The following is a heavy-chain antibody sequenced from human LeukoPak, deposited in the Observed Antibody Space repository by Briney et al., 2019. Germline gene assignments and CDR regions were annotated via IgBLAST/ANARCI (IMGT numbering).Heavy chain of an antibody. D-gene: IGHD3-3*02. J-gene: IGHJ2*01. CDR3: ARVGDHFHWYLDL. CDR2: LYSGSST. V-gene: IGHV3-53*01. CDR1: GLSVSTNY. Sequence: PGGSVRLPYAASGLSVSTNYKKWAPQARGRALEYIAILYSGSSTYYAESVESRFIVSRESSKNTLSLPMKDLRAEDRAVYYCARVGDHFHWYLDLWGRGTLVTVSS.